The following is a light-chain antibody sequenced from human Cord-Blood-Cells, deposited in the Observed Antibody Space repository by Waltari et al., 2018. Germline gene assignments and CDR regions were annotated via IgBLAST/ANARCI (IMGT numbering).Light chain of an antibody. Sequence: QSALTQPPSASGSPGQSVTISCTGTSSDVGGYNYVSWYQQHPGKAPKLMIYEVSKRPSGVPDLFSGSKSGNTASLTVSGLRAEDEADYYCSSYAGSNNLGVFGGGTKLTVL. V-gene: IGLV2-8*01. CDR3: SSYAGSNNLGV. J-gene: IGLJ2*01. CDR2: EVS. CDR1: SSDVGGYNY.